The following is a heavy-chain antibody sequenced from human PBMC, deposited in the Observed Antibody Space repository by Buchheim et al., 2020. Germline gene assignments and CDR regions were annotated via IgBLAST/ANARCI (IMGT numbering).Heavy chain of an antibody. V-gene: IGHV3-23*01. D-gene: IGHD5-24*01. CDR2: ISGSGGST. CDR1: GFTFSSYA. J-gene: IGHJ6*03. Sequence: EVQLLESGGGLVQPGGSLRLSCAASGFTFSSYAMSWVRQAPGKGLEWVSAISGSGGSTYYADSVKGLFTISRDNSNNTRYLQMNSQRAEDTAVYYCASKKMYYYYYYMDVWGKGTT. CDR3: ASKKMYYYYYYMDV.